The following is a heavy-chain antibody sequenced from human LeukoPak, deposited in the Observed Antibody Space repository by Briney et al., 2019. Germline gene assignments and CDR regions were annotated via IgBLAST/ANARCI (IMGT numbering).Heavy chain of an antibody. V-gene: IGHV1-2*02. CDR3: ARDRGNGDYDY. Sequence: ASVKVSCKASGYTFTGYYIHWVRHAPGQGLEWVGWINPNTGGTNYAQRLQDRVTMTRDTSITTAFLELSRLRSDDTAVYYCARDRGNGDYDYWGQGTLVTATS. J-gene: IGHJ4*02. CDR1: GYTFTGYY. D-gene: IGHD4-17*01. CDR2: INPNTGGT.